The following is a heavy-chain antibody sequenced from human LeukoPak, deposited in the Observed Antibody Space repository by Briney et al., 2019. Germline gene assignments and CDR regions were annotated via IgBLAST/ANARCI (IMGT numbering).Heavy chain of an antibody. Sequence: SETLSLTCTVSGGSISSSSYYWGWIRQPPGKGLEWIGSIYYSVSTYDNPSLKSRVTISVDTSKNQFSLKLSSVTAADTAVYYCARGYCSGGSCYSGLVWFDPWGQGTLVTVSS. CDR1: GGSISSSSYY. CDR3: ARGYCSGGSCYSGLVWFDP. CDR2: IYYSVST. D-gene: IGHD2-15*01. J-gene: IGHJ5*02. V-gene: IGHV4-39*07.